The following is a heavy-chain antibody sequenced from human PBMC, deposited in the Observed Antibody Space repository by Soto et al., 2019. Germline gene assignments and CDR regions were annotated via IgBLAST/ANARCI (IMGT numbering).Heavy chain of an antibody. CDR2: IIPIFGTA. CDR1: GGTFSSYA. Sequence: GASVKVSCKASGGTFSSYAISWVRQAPGQGLEWMGGIIPIFGTANYAQKFQGRVTITADESTSTAYMELSSLRSEDTAVYYCARDPPFKDSSSHDYYYYYGMDVWGQGTTVTVSS. D-gene: IGHD6-13*01. J-gene: IGHJ6*02. V-gene: IGHV1-69*13. CDR3: ARDPPFKDSSSHDYYYYYGMDV.